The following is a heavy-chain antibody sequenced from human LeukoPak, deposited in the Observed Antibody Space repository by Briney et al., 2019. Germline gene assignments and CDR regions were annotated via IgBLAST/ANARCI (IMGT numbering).Heavy chain of an antibody. J-gene: IGHJ4*02. CDR3: ARGLGSGWYFDY. CDR2: INTSGRT. Sequence: SETLSLTCAVSDGSLSDHYWSWVRQPAGERLEWIGRINTSGRTNYNSSLQSRVTMSVDTSQNHLSLKLSSVTAADTAVYYCARGLGSGWYFDYWGRGILVTVSS. D-gene: IGHD6-19*01. V-gene: IGHV4-4*07. CDR1: DGSLSDHY.